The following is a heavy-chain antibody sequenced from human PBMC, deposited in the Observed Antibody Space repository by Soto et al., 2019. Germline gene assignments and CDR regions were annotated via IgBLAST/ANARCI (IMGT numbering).Heavy chain of an antibody. J-gene: IGHJ5*02. D-gene: IGHD3-10*01. Sequence: SETLSLTSAVYGGSFSGYYWSWLRQTQGKGLEWIGEINHSGSTNYNPSLKSRVTISVDTSKNQFSLKLSSVTAADTAVYYCARDRDTMVRGVITRWFDPWGQGTLVTVSS. CDR3: ARDRDTMVRGVITRWFDP. CDR2: INHSGST. V-gene: IGHV4-34*01. CDR1: GGSFSGYY.